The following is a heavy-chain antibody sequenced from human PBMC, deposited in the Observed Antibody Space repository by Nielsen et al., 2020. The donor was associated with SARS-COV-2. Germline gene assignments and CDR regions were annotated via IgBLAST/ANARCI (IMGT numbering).Heavy chain of an antibody. CDR1: GFTVSSNY. V-gene: IGHV3-7*03. CDR2: IKQDGSEK. Sequence: GESLKISCAASGFTVSSNYMSWVRQAPGKGLEWVANIKQDGSEKYYVDSVKGRFTISRDNAKNSLYLQMNSLRAEDTAVYYCARNGIVVVTAPPFDYWGQGTLVTVSS. J-gene: IGHJ4*02. CDR3: ARNGIVVVTAPPFDY. D-gene: IGHD2-21*02.